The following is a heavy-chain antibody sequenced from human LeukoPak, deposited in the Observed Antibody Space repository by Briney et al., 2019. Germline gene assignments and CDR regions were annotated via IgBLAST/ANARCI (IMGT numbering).Heavy chain of an antibody. V-gene: IGHV3-23*01. CDR3: AKDHSSGWQDKYFQH. Sequence: GGSLRLSCAASGFTFSSYAMSWVRQAPGKGLEWVSAMSASGGSTYYADSVKGRFTISRDSSKNTLYLQMNSLRAEDTAVYYCAKDHSSGWQDKYFQHWGQGTLVAVSS. CDR1: GFTFSSYA. D-gene: IGHD6-19*01. J-gene: IGHJ1*01. CDR2: MSASGGST.